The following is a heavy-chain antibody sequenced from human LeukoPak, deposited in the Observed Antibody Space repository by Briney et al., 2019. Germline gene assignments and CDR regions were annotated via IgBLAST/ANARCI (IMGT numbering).Heavy chain of an antibody. J-gene: IGHJ4*02. CDR3: VRDRELTY. Sequence: PSETLSLTCTVSGGSVSSGSYYWSWIRQPPGEGLEWIGYIYNSGSTNYNPSLRSRVTISADTSKNQFSLKLSSVTAADTAVYYCVRDRELTYWGQGTLVTVSS. CDR1: GGSVSSGSYY. D-gene: IGHD1-26*01. V-gene: IGHV4-61*01. CDR2: IYNSGST.